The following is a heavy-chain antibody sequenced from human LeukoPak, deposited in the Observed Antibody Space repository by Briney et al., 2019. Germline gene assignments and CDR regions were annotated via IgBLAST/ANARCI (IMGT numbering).Heavy chain of an antibody. D-gene: IGHD6-6*01. CDR3: ARGGFEGQLVDFDY. Sequence: PSETLSLTCTVSGGSISSSSYYWGWLRQPPGKGLEWIGSIYYSGSTYYNPSLKSRVTISVDTSKNQFSLKMSSVTAADTAVYYCARGGFEGQLVDFDYWGQGTLVTVSS. CDR1: GGSISSSSYY. V-gene: IGHV4-39*07. J-gene: IGHJ4*02. CDR2: IYYSGST.